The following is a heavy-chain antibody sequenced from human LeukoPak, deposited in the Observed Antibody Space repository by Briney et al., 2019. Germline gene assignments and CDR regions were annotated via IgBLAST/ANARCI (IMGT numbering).Heavy chain of an antibody. Sequence: PGGSLRLSCAASGFTFSSYAMSWVRQAPGKGLEWVSAISGSGGSTYYADSVKGRFTISRDNSKNTLYLQMNSLRAEDTAVYYCAKVGLTVTTDGYYFDYWGQGTLVTVSS. CDR3: AKVGLTVTTDGYYFDY. V-gene: IGHV3-23*01. CDR1: GFTFSSYA. D-gene: IGHD4-17*01. CDR2: ISGSGGST. J-gene: IGHJ4*02.